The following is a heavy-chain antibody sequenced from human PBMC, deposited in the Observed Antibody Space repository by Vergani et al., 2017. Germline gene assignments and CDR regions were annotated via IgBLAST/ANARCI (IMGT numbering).Heavy chain of an antibody. CDR2: LNKNNYYI. D-gene: IGHD4-11*01. CDR3: AREMSNEGFDY. CDR1: GFTFSDYA. Sequence: EMQLLESGGGLVQPGGSLRLSCAASGFTFSDYAMNWGRQAPGKGLEWVSSLNKNNYYIYYADSVKGRFTISRDNAKNSLFLQMSSLKVEDTGVYYCAREMSNEGFDYWGQGTRVTVS. J-gene: IGHJ4*02. V-gene: IGHV3-21*01.